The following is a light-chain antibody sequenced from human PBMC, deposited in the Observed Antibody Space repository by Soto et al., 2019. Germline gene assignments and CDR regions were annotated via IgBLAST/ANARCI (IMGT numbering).Light chain of an antibody. J-gene: IGLJ2*01. V-gene: IGLV1-40*01. CDR3: LSYDSSLSGPVV. Sequence: QSVLTQPPSVSGAPGQRVTISCTGSSSNIGAGYDVHWYQQLPGTAPKLLIYGNSNRPSGVPDRFSGSKSGTSASLAITGLQAEDEADYYCLSYDSSLSGPVVFGGGTKLTVL. CDR2: GNS. CDR1: SSNIGAGYD.